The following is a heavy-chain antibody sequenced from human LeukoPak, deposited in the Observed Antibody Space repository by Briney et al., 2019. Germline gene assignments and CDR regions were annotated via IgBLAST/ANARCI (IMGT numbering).Heavy chain of an antibody. Sequence: SETLSLTCTVSGGSISSYYWSWIRQPPGKGLEWIGYIYYSGSTNYNPSLKSRVTISVDTSKNQFSLKLSSVTAADTAVYYCARRRERELLGPVWVYYFDYWGQGTLVTVSS. J-gene: IGHJ4*02. CDR1: GGSISSYY. CDR2: IYYSGST. V-gene: IGHV4-59*01. CDR3: ARRRERELLGPVWVYYFDY. D-gene: IGHD1-26*01.